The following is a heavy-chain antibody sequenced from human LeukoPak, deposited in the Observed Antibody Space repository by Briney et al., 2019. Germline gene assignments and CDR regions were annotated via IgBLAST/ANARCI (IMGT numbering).Heavy chain of an antibody. D-gene: IGHD3-10*01. Sequence: PSETLSLTCTVSGGSISSSSYYWGWIRQPPGKGLEWIGIIYYSGSTYYNPSLKSRVTIPVDTSKNQFSLKLSSVTAADTAVYYCARRHYYGSAYDYWGQGTLVTVSS. CDR1: GGSISSSSYY. CDR3: ARRHYYGSAYDY. J-gene: IGHJ4*02. V-gene: IGHV4-39*01. CDR2: IYYSGST.